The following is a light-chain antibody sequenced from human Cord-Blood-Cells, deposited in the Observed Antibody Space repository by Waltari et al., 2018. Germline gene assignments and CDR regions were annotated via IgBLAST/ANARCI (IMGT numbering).Light chain of an antibody. CDR1: SSNTGAGYY. J-gene: IGLJ1*01. CDR2: GNS. CDR3: QSYDSSLSGSYV. V-gene: IGLV1-40*01. Sequence: QSVLTQPPSVSGAPGQRVTISCTGSSSNTGAGYYVHWYQQLPGTAPKLLIYGNSNRPSGVPDRFSGSKSCTSASLAITGLQAEDEADYYCQSYDSSLSGSYVFGTGTKVTVL.